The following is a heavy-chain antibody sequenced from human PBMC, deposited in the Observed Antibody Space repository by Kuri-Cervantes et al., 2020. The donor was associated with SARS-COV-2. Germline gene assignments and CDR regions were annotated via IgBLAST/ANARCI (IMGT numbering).Heavy chain of an antibody. CDR3: ARGRGPCDFWSGLNWFDP. V-gene: IGHV3-53*01. Sequence: LTCAASGFTVNSNYMSWVRQAPGKGLEWVSVIYSSGSTNYADSVKGRFTISRDNFKNTLYLQMSSLRAEDTAVYYCARGRGPCDFWSGLNWFDPWGQGTLVTVSS. CDR2: IYSSGST. CDR1: GFTVNSNY. D-gene: IGHD3-3*01. J-gene: IGHJ5*02.